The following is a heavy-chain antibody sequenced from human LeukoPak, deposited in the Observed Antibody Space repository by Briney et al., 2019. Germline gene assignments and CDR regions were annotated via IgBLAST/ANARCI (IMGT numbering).Heavy chain of an antibody. CDR1: GFTFRNYW. Sequence: QSGGSLRLSCAASGFTFRNYWMRWVRQAPGKGLEWVANIKEDGSEKYYVDSVKGRFTISRDNAKNPLYLQMNSLRAEDTAVYYCAELGITMIGGVWGKGTTVTISS. J-gene: IGHJ6*04. V-gene: IGHV3-7*01. CDR3: AELGITMIGGV. D-gene: IGHD3-10*02. CDR2: IKEDGSEK.